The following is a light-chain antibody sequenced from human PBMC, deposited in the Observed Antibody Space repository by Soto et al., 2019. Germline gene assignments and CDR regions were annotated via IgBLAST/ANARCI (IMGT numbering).Light chain of an antibody. CDR3: QQYGSSPLT. V-gene: IGKV3-20*01. Sequence: EIVLTQSPGTLSLSPGERATLSCRASQSVSSSFLAWYQQKPGQAPRLLIYGASSRATGIPDRFSGGGSGTDFTLTISRLEPEDGAVYYCQQYGSSPLTFGGGTKVDIK. CDR2: GAS. J-gene: IGKJ4*01. CDR1: QSVSSSF.